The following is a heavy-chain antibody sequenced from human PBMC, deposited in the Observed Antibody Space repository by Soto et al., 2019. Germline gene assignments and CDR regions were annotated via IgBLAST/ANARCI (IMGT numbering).Heavy chain of an antibody. V-gene: IGHV1-3*01. CDR1: GYTFTSYA. D-gene: IGHD3-3*01. Sequence: GASVKVSCKASGYTFTSYAMHWVRQAPGQRLEWMGWINAGNGNTKYSQKFQGRVTITRDTSASTAYMELSSLRSEDTAVYYCAAQYYDFWSGYPPPSTMDVWGKGTTVTVSS. CDR3: AAQYYDFWSGYPPPSTMDV. J-gene: IGHJ6*03. CDR2: INAGNGNT.